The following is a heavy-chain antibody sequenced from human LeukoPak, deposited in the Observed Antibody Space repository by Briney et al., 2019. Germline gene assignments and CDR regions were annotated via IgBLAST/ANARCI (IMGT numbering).Heavy chain of an antibody. V-gene: IGHV3-21*01. Sequence: TGGSLRLSCAASGFTFSSYSMNWVRQAPGKGLEWVSSITSSSSYIYYADSVKGRFTISRDNAKNSLYLQMNSLRAEDTAVYYCARAFYYDSSGYPSPGWFDPWGQGTLVTVSS. J-gene: IGHJ5*02. CDR2: ITSSSSYI. CDR3: ARAFYYDSSGYPSPGWFDP. D-gene: IGHD3-22*01. CDR1: GFTFSSYS.